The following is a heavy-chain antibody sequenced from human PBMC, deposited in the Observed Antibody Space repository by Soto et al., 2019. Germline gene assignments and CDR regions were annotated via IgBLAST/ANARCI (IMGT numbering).Heavy chain of an antibody. CDR3: AKDRSGSYPDYYYYYMDV. CDR2: ISGSGGST. V-gene: IGHV3-23*01. Sequence: EVQLLESGGGLVQPGGSLRLSCAASGFTFSSYAMSWVRQAPGKGLEWVSAISGSGGSTYYADSGKGRFTISRDNSKNTLYLQMNSLRDEDTAVYYCAKDRSGSYPDYYYYYMDVWGKGTTVTVCS. CDR1: GFTFSSYA. D-gene: IGHD3-10*01. J-gene: IGHJ6*03.